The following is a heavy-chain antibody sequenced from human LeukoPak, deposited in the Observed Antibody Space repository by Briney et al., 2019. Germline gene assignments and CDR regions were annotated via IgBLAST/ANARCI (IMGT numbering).Heavy chain of an antibody. V-gene: IGHV3-66*01. CDR2: IYSGGST. CDR1: GFTVTNDY. J-gene: IGHJ4*01. CDR3: ATDVRSSPLGF. D-gene: IGHD6-13*01. Sequence: PGGSLRLSCAVSGFTVTNDYMNWVRQAPGKGLEWVSIIYSGGSTYYADSVKGRFTISRDSSNNTLFLQMSNLRADDSGLYYCATDVRSSPLGFWGHRTLVTVSS.